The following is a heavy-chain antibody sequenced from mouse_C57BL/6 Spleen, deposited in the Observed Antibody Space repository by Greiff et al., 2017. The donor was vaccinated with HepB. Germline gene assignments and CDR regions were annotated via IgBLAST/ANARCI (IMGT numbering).Heavy chain of an antibody. Sequence: VQVVESGAELMKPGASVKLSCKATGYTFTGYWIEWVKQRPGHGLEWIGEILPGSGSTNYNEKFKGKATFTADTFSNTAYMQLSSLTTEDSAIYYCARWGAYDGYWYYAMDYWGQGTSVTVSS. J-gene: IGHJ4*01. D-gene: IGHD2-3*01. CDR2: ILPGSGST. CDR3: ARWGAYDGYWYYAMDY. V-gene: IGHV1-9*01. CDR1: GYTFTGYW.